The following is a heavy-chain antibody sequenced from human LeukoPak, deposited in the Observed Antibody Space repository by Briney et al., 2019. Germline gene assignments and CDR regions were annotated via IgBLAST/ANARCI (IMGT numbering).Heavy chain of an antibody. CDR1: GGSISSNY. J-gene: IGHJ1*01. V-gene: IGHV4-59*08. CDR3: ATLRYCSGGSCFPKYFQH. Sequence: SETLSLTCTVSGGSISSNYWSWIRQPPGRGLEWIGYIYYSGYTNYNPSLKSRVTMSVDTSKNQFSLKLTSVTAADTAVYYCATLRYCSGGSCFPKYFQHWGQGTLVTVSS. D-gene: IGHD2-15*01. CDR2: IYYSGYT.